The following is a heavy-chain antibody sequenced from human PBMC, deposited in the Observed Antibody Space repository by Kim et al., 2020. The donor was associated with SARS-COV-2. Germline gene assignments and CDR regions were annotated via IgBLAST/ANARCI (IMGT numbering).Heavy chain of an antibody. J-gene: IGHJ4*02. V-gene: IGHV3-30-3*01. CDR3: ARGSTYDFWSGYYVD. D-gene: IGHD3-3*01. CDR1: GFTFSYYT. Sequence: GGSLRLSCAASGFTFSYYTMHWVRQAPGKGLEWVAVISYDGSNKYYADSVKGRFTISRDNSKNTLYLQMNSLRVEDTAVHYCARGSTYDFWSGYYVDWGQGTLVTVST. CDR2: ISYDGSNK.